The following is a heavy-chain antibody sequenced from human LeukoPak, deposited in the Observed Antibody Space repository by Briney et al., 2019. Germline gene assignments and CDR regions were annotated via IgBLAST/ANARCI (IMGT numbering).Heavy chain of an antibody. CDR1: GGTFSSYA. CDR2: IIPIFGTA. J-gene: IGHJ4*02. D-gene: IGHD3-10*01. V-gene: IGHV1-69*13. Sequence: ASVKVSCKASGGTFSSYAVSWVRQAPGQGLEWMGGIIPIFGTANYAQKFQGRVTITADEPTSTAYMELSSLRSEDTAVYYCAGYGSGSYYFDFDYWGQGTLVTVSS. CDR3: AGYGSGSYYFDFDY.